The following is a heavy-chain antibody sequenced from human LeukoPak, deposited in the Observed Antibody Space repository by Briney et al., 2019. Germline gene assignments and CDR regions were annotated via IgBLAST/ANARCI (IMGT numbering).Heavy chain of an antibody. CDR2: INAGNGNI. V-gene: IGHV1-3*01. D-gene: IGHD2-2*01. Sequence: ASVKVSCKASGHTSTTYAIHWVRQAPGQGLEWMGWINAGNGNIKYSQKFQGRVTVTGDTSASTAYMELSSLRSEDTAVYYCARGYCSSTSCYMDVWGQGTTVT. CDR3: ARGYCSSTSCYMDV. CDR1: GHTSTTYA. J-gene: IGHJ6*02.